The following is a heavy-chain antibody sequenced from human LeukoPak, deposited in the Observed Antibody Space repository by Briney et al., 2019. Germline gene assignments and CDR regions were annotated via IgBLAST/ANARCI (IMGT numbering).Heavy chain of an antibody. J-gene: IGHJ5*02. CDR3: ARENSGYCSGDKCTNWFDP. V-gene: IGHV4-59*01. D-gene: IGHD2-15*01. CDR2: IYYSGST. Sequence: TTSETLSLTCTVSGGSISSYYWSWIRQPPGKGLEWIGYIYYSGSTKYNPSLKSRVTISVDTSKSQISLKLSSVTAADMAVYYCARENSGYCSGDKCTNWFDPWGQGTLVTVSS. CDR1: GGSISSYY.